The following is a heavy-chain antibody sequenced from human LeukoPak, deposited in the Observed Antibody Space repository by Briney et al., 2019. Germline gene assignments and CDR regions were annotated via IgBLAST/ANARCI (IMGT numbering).Heavy chain of an antibody. CDR1: GFTFGSYG. CDR3: AKTGDRDF. Sequence: GGSLRLSCAASGFTFGSYGMHWVRQAPGKGPEWVANIKEDGSEKYYVDSVKGRFTISRDNVENSLYLQMNSLRAEDTAVYYCAKTGDRDFWGQGTLVTVSS. J-gene: IGHJ4*02. CDR2: IKEDGSEK. D-gene: IGHD7-27*01. V-gene: IGHV3-7*01.